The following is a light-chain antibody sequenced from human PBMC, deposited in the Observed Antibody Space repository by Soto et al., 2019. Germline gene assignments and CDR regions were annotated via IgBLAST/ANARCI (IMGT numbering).Light chain of an antibody. CDR3: QVWDSSSDHPVV. CDR1: NIGSKS. J-gene: IGLJ2*01. Sequence: SYELTQPPSVSVAPGKAARITCGGNNIGSKSVHWYQQKPGQAPVLVIYYDSDRPSGIPERFSGYNSGNTATLTISRVEAGYEADYYCQVWDSSSDHPVVFGGGTKLTVL. V-gene: IGLV3-21*04. CDR2: YDS.